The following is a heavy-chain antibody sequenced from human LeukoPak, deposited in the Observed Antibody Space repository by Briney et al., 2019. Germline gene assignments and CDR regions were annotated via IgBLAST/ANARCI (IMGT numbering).Heavy chain of an antibody. Sequence: SETLSLTCTVSGGSISSYYWSWIRQPPGKGLEWIGYIYYSGSTNYNPSLKSRVTISVDTSKNQFSLNLSSVTAADTAVYYCARVGPSITMTVVVKGGNAFDIWGRGTMVTVSS. V-gene: IGHV4-59*12. CDR2: IYYSGST. CDR3: ARVGPSITMTVVVKGGNAFDI. D-gene: IGHD3-22*01. CDR1: GGSISSYY. J-gene: IGHJ3*02.